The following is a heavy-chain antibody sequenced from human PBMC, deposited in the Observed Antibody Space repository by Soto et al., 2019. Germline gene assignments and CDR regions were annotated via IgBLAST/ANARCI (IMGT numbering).Heavy chain of an antibody. J-gene: IGHJ4*02. Sequence: QVHLVQSGAEVTKPGASVKVSCKTSGYTFNSFAIHWVRQAPGQGLEWMAWINPGDGYARILTQFQGRVTITRDTSATTAFMELNSLTSGDTAVYYCAVGGGGTRYWGQGTQVTVSS. CDR3: AVGGGGTRY. CDR1: GYTFNSFA. D-gene: IGHD2-15*01. CDR2: INPGDGYA. V-gene: IGHV1-3*01.